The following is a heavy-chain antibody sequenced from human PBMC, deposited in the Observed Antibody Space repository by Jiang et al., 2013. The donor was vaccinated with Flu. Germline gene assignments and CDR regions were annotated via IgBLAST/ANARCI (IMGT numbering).Heavy chain of an antibody. D-gene: IGHD4-17*01. Sequence: GLVKPSETLSLTCTVSGGSISSYYWSWIRQPPGKGLEWIGYIYYSGSTNYNPSLKSRVTISVDTSKNQFSLKLSSVTAADTAVYYCARLDYGDYPGWDWYFDLWGRGTLVTVSS. V-gene: IGHV4-59*08. J-gene: IGHJ2*01. CDR3: ARLDYGDYPGWDWYFDL. CDR2: IYYSGST. CDR1: GGSISSYY.